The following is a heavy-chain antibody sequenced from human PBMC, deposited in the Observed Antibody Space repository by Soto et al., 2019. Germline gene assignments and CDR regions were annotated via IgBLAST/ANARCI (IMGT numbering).Heavy chain of an antibody. CDR2: IYAGGST. J-gene: IGHJ4*02. Sequence: QVQLQESGPGLVKPSETLSLTCTVSGGSISSYYWSWIRQPAGKGLEWIGRIYAGGSTNYNPSLKSRVTMSGDTSKNQFSLGLSSVTAADTAVYYCARASVGPPGGGSWIMPFDFWGQGTLVTVSS. D-gene: IGHD2-15*01. CDR3: ARASVGPPGGGSWIMPFDF. CDR1: GGSISSYY. V-gene: IGHV4-4*07.